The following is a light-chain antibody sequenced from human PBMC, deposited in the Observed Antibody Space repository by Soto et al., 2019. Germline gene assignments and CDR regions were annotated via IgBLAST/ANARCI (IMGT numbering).Light chain of an antibody. CDR1: SSNIGSNY. Sequence: QSVLTQPPSASGTPGQRVTISCSGSSSNIGSNYVYWYQQLPGTAPKLLIYRNNQRPAGVPDRFSGSKSGTSASPAISGLRCEDEADYYCAAWDDSLSGVVFGGGTKLTV. J-gene: IGLJ2*01. CDR3: AAWDDSLSGVV. V-gene: IGLV1-47*01. CDR2: RNN.